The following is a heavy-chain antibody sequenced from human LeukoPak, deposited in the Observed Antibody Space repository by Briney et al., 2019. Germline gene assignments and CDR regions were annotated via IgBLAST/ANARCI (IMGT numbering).Heavy chain of an antibody. CDR2: IYYSGST. D-gene: IGHD3-22*01. V-gene: IGHV4-30-4*08. J-gene: IGHJ4*02. CDR1: GDSISSGDYY. Sequence: KPSQTLSLTCTVSGDSISSGDYYWGWIRQPPGKGLEWIGYIYYSGSTYYNPSLKSRVTISVDTSKNQFSLKLSSVTAADTAVYYCASGVDSSGGVDYWGQGTLVTVSS. CDR3: ASGVDSSGGVDY.